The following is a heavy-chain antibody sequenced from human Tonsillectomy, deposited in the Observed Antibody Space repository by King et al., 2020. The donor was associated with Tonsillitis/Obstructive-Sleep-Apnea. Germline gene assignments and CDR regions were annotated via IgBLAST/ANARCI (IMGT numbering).Heavy chain of an antibody. Sequence: VQLVESGGGLVQPGGSLRLSCAASGFTFSSYAMYWVRQAPGKGLEWVSGIGGSGGSTFYADSGKGRLTISRDNSKNTLYLQVNSLRAEDTAIYFCAKVLQVYYYYADVWGKGTTVTVSS. CDR3: AKVLQVYYYYADV. CDR1: GFTFSSYA. V-gene: IGHV3-23*04. J-gene: IGHJ6*03. CDR2: IGGSGGST.